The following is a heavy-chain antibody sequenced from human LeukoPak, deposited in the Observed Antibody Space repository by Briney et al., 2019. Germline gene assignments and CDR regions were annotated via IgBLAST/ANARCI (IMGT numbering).Heavy chain of an antibody. V-gene: IGHV3-30*03. CDR1: GFTFSSYG. D-gene: IGHD1-1*01. Sequence: GGSLRLSCAASGFTFSSYGMHWVRQAPGKGLEWVAVISYDGSNKYYADSVKGRFTISRDNSKNTLYLQMNSLRAEDTAVYYCARDRYNWNDESLFDYWGQGTLVTVSS. CDR3: ARDRYNWNDESLFDY. CDR2: ISYDGSNK. J-gene: IGHJ4*02.